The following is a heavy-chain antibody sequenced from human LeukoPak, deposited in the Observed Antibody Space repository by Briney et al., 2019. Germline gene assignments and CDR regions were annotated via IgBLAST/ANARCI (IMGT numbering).Heavy chain of an antibody. CDR2: INAYNGNT. CDR1: GYTFTSYG. J-gene: IGHJ5*02. CDR3: ARDREPGIPAAGPVIYNWFDT. D-gene: IGHD6-13*01. Sequence: ASVKVSCKASGYTFTSYGISWVRQAPGQGLEWMGWINAYNGNTNYAQKLQGRVTMTTDTSTSTAYMELRSLRSDDTAVYYCARDREPGIPAAGPVIYNWFDTWGQGTLVTVSS. V-gene: IGHV1-18*01.